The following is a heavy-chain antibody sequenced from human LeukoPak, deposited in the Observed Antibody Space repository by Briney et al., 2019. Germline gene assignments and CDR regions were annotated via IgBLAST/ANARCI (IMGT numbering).Heavy chain of an antibody. CDR1: GFTFSSCS. J-gene: IGHJ4*02. Sequence: GGSLRLSCAASGFTFSSCSMNWVRQAPGKGLEWVSYVGSSSSTIYYGDSVKGRFTISRDNAKNSLYLQMNSLRAEDTAVYYCAIRGSPMVRNYWGQGTLVTVSS. CDR2: VGSSSSTI. V-gene: IGHV3-48*01. CDR3: AIRGSPMVRNY. D-gene: IGHD3-10*01.